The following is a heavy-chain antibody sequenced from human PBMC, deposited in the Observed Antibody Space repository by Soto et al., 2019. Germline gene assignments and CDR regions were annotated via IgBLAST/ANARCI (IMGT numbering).Heavy chain of an antibody. Sequence: GGSLRLSCAASGFTFSSYWMSWVRQAPGKGLEWVANIKQDGSEKYYVDSVKGRFTISRDNAKNSLYLQMNSLRAEDTAVYYYARAGRFLEWYDAFDIWGQGTMVTVSS. J-gene: IGHJ3*02. CDR2: IKQDGSEK. CDR1: GFTFSSYW. V-gene: IGHV3-7*01. CDR3: ARAGRFLEWYDAFDI. D-gene: IGHD3-3*01.